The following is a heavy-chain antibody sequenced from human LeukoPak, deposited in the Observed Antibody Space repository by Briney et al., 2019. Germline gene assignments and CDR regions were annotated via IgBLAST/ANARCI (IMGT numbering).Heavy chain of an antibody. D-gene: IGHD6-25*01. CDR3: ARYLAAGYFDL. CDR1: GGSFSDYY. CDR2: IYYTGST. J-gene: IGHJ2*01. V-gene: IGHV4-59*08. Sequence: SETLSLTCAVFGGSFSDYYWSWIRQPPGKGLEWIGYIYYTGSTNYNPSLKSRVTISVDTSKNQLSLKLSSVTAADTAVYYCARYLAAGYFDLWGRGTLVTVSS.